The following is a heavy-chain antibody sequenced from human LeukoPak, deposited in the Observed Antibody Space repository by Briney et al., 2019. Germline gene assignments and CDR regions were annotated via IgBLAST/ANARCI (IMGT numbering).Heavy chain of an antibody. CDR2: IHYSGST. J-gene: IGHJ4*02. V-gene: IGHV4-59*01. CDR1: GDSINGYY. D-gene: IGHD3-10*01. Sequence: PSETLSLTCTVSGDSINGYYWSWIRQPPGKDLEWIGYIHYSGSTNYNPSFKSRVTISVDTSKNQFSLKLRSLTAADTAVYYCARLRAGVGEFSLDYWGQGTLVTVSS. CDR3: ARLRAGVGEFSLDY.